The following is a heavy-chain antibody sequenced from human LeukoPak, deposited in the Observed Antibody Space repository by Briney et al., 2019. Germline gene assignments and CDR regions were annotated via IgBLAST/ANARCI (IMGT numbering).Heavy chain of an antibody. CDR1: GFTFSSYA. D-gene: IGHD2-15*01. CDR2: ISYDGSNK. V-gene: IGHV3-30*04. CDR3: ARQYCSGGSCYSGGGYMDV. J-gene: IGHJ6*03. Sequence: GRSLRLSCAASGFTFSSYAMHWVRQAPGKGLEWVAVISYDGSNKYYADSVKGRFTISRDNSKNTLYLQMNSLRAEDTAVYYCARQYCSGGSCYSGGGYMDVWGKGTTVTISS.